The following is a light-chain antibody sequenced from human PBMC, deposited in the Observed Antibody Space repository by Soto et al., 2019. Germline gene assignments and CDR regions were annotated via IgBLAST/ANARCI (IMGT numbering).Light chain of an antibody. J-gene: IGKJ5*01. CDR2: DTS. CDR1: QSIISK. Sequence: EIVMTQSPATLSVSPWERATLSCRASQSIISKLAWYQHKPGQAPRLLIYDTSTRAAGIPARFTGSGSGTDFTLTISSLQSEDFAVYYCQQYNTWRSISFGQGTRLEIK. CDR3: QQYNTWRSIS. V-gene: IGKV3-15*01.